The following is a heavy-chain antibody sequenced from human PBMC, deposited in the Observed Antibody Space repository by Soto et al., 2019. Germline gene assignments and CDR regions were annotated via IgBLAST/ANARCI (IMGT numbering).Heavy chain of an antibody. CDR1: VFTFLTYG. D-gene: IGHD6-19*01. CDR3: AKDTLSDSGSFDY. J-gene: IGHJ4*02. V-gene: IGHV3-23*01. CDR2: ISGSGGER. Sequence: GWSLRLSCASSVFTFLTYGMTWVRQAPGKGLEWVSGISGSGGERYYGDSGEGRFSISRDNSENTLFLQMHSLRAEDTAIYYCAKDTLSDSGSFDYWGQGTLVTVSS.